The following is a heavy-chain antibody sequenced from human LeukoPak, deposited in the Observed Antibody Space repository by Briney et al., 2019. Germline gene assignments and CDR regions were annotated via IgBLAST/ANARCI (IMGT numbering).Heavy chain of an antibody. CDR1: SGSISTSNYY. Sequence: SETLSLTCTVSSGSISTSNYYWGWVRQPPGKALEWIGEINHSGSTNYNPSLKSRVTISVDTSKNQFSLKLSSVTAADTAVYYCARESLGSTSPLWFGELSKILLFDYWGQGTLVTVSS. V-gene: IGHV4-39*07. CDR2: INHSGST. J-gene: IGHJ4*02. D-gene: IGHD3-10*01. CDR3: ARESLGSTSPLWFGELSKILLFDY.